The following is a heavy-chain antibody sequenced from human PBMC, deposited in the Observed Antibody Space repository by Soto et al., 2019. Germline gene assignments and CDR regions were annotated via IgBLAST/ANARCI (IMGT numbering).Heavy chain of an antibody. V-gene: IGHV3-53*01. D-gene: IGHD2-2*01. J-gene: IGHJ4*02. CDR1: GFTFSSYA. Sequence: PGGSLRVSCAASGFTFSSYAMHWVRQAPGKGLEWVSLIYSGGNTLYADSVRGRFTISRDGSKNTLYLQMNSLRAEDTAVYYCTRDPPADSHWGQGTLVTVSS. CDR2: IYSGGNT. CDR3: TRDPPADSH.